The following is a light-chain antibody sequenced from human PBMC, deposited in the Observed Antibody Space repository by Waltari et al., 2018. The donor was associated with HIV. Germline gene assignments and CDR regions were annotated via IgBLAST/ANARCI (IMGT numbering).Light chain of an antibody. V-gene: IGKV3-15*01. CDR3: QQYNNWPPIT. Sequence: EILMTLSPATLSVSPGERATLSCRPSQSVSSNLAWYQQKPGQAPRLLIYGASTRATGIPARFSGSGSGTEFTLTISSLQSEDFAVYYCQQYNNWPPITFGQGTRLEIK. J-gene: IGKJ5*01. CDR2: GAS. CDR1: QSVSSN.